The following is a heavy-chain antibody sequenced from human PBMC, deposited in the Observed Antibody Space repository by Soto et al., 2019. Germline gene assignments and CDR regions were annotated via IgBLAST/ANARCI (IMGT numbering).Heavy chain of an antibody. J-gene: IGHJ4*02. CDR1: GYTFTSYD. CDR2: MNPNSGNT. V-gene: IGHV1-8*01. CDR3: ARGSSGWSSRSREGFDY. Sequence: QVQLVQPGAEVKKPGASVKVSCKASGYTFTSYDINWVRQATGQGLEWMGWMNPNSGNTGYAQKFQGRVTMTRNTSISTAYMELSSLRSEDTAVYYCARGSSGWSSRSREGFDYWGQGTLVTVSS. D-gene: IGHD6-19*01.